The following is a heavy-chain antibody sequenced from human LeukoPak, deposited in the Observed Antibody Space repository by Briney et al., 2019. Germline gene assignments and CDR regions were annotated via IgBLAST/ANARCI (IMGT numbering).Heavy chain of an antibody. V-gene: IGHV1-69*13. Sequence: ASVKVSCKASGGAFSSYAISWVRQAPGQGLEWIGGIIPIFGTANYAQKFQGRVTITADESTSTAYMELSSLRSEDTAVYYCAREANSDYVWGTPTAYFYYWGQGTLVTVSS. D-gene: IGHD3-16*01. J-gene: IGHJ4*02. CDR2: IIPIFGTA. CDR3: AREANSDYVWGTPTAYFYY. CDR1: GGAFSSYA.